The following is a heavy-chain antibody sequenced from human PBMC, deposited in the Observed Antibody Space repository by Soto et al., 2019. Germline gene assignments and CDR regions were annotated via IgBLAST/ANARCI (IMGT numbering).Heavy chain of an antibody. CDR3: ARVGSGGTRGFDP. CDR1: GYTFTSYA. V-gene: IGHV1-3*01. D-gene: IGHD3-10*01. Sequence: QVQLVQSGAEVKKPGASVKVSCKASGYTFTSYAMHWVRQAPGQRLEWMGWINAGNGNTKYSQKFQGRVTITRDTSASTAYMELSSLRSEDTAVYHCARVGSGGTRGFDPWGQGTLVTVSS. J-gene: IGHJ5*02. CDR2: INAGNGNT.